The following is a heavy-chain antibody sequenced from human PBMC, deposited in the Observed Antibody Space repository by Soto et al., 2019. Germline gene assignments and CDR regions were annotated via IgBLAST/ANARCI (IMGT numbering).Heavy chain of an antibody. CDR2: ISYDGSNK. V-gene: IGHV3-30*18. Sequence: QVQLVESGGGVVQPGRSLRLSCAASGFTFSSYGMHWVRQAPGKGLEWVAVISYDGSNKYYADSVKGRFTISRDNSKNTLYLQMNSLRAEDTAVYYCAKDRLGGSGWYLFEVDYWGQGTLVTVSS. CDR1: GFTFSSYG. CDR3: AKDRLGGSGWYLFEVDY. J-gene: IGHJ4*02. D-gene: IGHD6-19*01.